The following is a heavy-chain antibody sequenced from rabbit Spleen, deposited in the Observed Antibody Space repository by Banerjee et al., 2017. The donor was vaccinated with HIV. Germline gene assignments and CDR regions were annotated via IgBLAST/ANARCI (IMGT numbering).Heavy chain of an antibody. CDR1: GFSLSSND. Sequence: QSLEESGGDLVKPGASLTLTCTGSGFSLSSNDMCWVRQAPGKGLEWIACIGAGSYYASWAKGRFTISKTSSTTVTLQMTSLTAADTANYFCARDSSSYYTFELWGPGTLVNVS. D-gene: IGHD8-1*01. CDR2: IGAGS. J-gene: IGHJ4*01. CDR3: ARDSSSYYTFEL. V-gene: IGHV1S40*01.